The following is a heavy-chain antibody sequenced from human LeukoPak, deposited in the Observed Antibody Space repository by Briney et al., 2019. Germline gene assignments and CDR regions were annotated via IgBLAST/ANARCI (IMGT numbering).Heavy chain of an antibody. V-gene: IGHV1-18*01. Sequence: ASVTVSCRAPGYTFTNYVITWVRQAPGQGLEWMGWISAYNGNTNYAQKLQGRVTMTTDTSASTAYMELRSLRSDDTAVYYCARASGRPYYYYGMDVWGQGTTVTVSS. CDR2: ISAYNGNT. J-gene: IGHJ6*01. D-gene: IGHD6-6*01. CDR1: GYTFTNYV. CDR3: ARASGRPYYYYGMDV.